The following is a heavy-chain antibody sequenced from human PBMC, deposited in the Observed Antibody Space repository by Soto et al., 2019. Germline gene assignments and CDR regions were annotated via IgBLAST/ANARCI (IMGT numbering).Heavy chain of an antibody. CDR3: ARVVSWFAP. CDR1: SGSASPHC. Sequence: SETLSLTCTVSSGSASPHCWSCIRQSPGKGLEWIAYIYFTGSTNYNPSLKSRVTISIDTYTNQFSLKFTSVTAADTAVYYCARVVSWFAPWGQGTLVTFSS. CDR2: IYFTGST. J-gene: IGHJ5*02. V-gene: IGHV4-59*02.